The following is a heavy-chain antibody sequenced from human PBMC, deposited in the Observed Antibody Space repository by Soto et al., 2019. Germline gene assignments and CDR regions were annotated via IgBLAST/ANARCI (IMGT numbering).Heavy chain of an antibody. D-gene: IGHD3-10*01. Sequence: QLQLQESGSGLVKPSQTLSLTCAVSGGSISSGGYSWSWIRQPPGKGLEWIGYIYHSGSTYYNPSLKSRVTISIDRSKHQSSLKLSSVTAADTAVYFCARDVNGSGSFDYLGQGTLVTVSS. V-gene: IGHV4-30-2*01. CDR3: ARDVNGSGSFDY. CDR1: GGSISSGGYS. J-gene: IGHJ4*02. CDR2: IYHSGST.